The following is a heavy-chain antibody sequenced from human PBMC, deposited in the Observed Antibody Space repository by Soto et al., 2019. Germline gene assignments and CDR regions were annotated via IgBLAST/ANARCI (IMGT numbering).Heavy chain of an antibody. J-gene: IGHJ4*02. D-gene: IGHD3-22*01. CDR2: IYYSGSP. CDR1: GGSISSGGYY. CDR3: ARVDTMIVVVDY. V-gene: IGHV4-31*03. Sequence: QVQLQESGPGLVKPSQTLSLTCTVSGGSISSGGYYWSWIRQHPGKGLEWIGYIYYSGSPYYTPSLKRRVTISVDTSKNQFSLKLSSVTAADTAVYYCARVDTMIVVVDYWGQGTLVTVSS.